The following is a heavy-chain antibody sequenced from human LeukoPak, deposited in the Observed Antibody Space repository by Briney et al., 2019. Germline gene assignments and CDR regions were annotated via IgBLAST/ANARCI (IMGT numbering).Heavy chain of an antibody. J-gene: IGHJ6*03. Sequence: VASVKVSCKASGYTFTSYYMHWVRQAPGQGLEWMGIINPSGGSTSYAQKFQGRVTMTRDTSTSTVYMELSSLRSEDTAVYYCARTTDGGYTYGYFYYYYMDVWGKGTTVTFSS. D-gene: IGHD5-18*01. CDR1: GYTFTSYY. CDR3: ARTTDGGYTYGYFYYYYMDV. CDR2: INPSGGST. V-gene: IGHV1-46*01.